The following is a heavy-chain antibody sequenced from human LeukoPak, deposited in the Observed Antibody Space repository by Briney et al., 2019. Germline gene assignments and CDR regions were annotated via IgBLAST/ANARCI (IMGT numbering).Heavy chain of an antibody. V-gene: IGHV3-23*01. CDR1: GFTFSTCP. D-gene: IGHD7-27*01. CDR2: ISGSGDAA. CDR3: ARRGPNWGPIDY. J-gene: IGHJ4*02. Sequence: GGSLRLSCAASGFTFSTCPMTWVRQAPGKGLEWISAISGSGDAAYYVDSVKGRFTISRDNSKNTLYLQMNSLRAEDTAVYYCARRGPNWGPIDYWGQGTLVTVSS.